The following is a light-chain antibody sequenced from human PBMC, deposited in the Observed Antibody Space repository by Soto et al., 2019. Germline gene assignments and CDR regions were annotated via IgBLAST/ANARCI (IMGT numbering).Light chain of an antibody. CDR2: ATS. CDR3: QQANTVAT. Sequence: DIQMTQSPSSVSASVGDRVTITCRASQAISSWLAWYQQKPGKAPKLLIYATSSLRSGVPSRFSGSGSGTDFILTINSLQPEDSATYYCQQANTVATFGQGTKLEIK. J-gene: IGKJ2*01. V-gene: IGKV1-12*01. CDR1: QAISSW.